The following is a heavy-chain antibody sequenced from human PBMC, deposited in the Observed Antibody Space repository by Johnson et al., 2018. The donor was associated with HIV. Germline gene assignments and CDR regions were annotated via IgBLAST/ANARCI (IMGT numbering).Heavy chain of an antibody. D-gene: IGHD6-13*01. V-gene: IGHV3-23*04. Sequence: VLLVESGGGLVQPGGSLRLSCAASGFTFSSYAMSWVRQAPGQGLEWVSAISGSGGSTYYADSVKGRFTTPRDHSKNTLYLQMNSLRAEDTAVYYCAKDLQQPQRGEHALAQDAFDIWGQGTMVTVSS. CDR2: ISGSGGST. CDR1: GFTFSSYA. J-gene: IGHJ3*02. CDR3: AKDLQQPQRGEHALAQDAFDI.